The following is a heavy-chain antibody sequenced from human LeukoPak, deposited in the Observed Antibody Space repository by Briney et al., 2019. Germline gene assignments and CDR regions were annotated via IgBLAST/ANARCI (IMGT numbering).Heavy chain of an antibody. Sequence: SETLSLTCSVSGGSVSSGHYYWAWIRQPPGKGLQWIGSIYYSGTTYNDPSLKSRFTISVETSKNQFSLKLRSVTAADTAVYYCARVTGYMIEDYFDYWGQGTLVTVSS. CDR1: GGSVSSGHYY. D-gene: IGHD3-22*01. CDR3: ARVTGYMIEDYFDY. CDR2: IYYSGTT. J-gene: IGHJ4*02. V-gene: IGHV4-39*07.